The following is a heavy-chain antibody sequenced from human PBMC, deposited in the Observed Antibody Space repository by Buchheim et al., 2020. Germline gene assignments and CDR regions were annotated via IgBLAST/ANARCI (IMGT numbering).Heavy chain of an antibody. CDR2: ISGSGGST. Sequence: VQLVESGGGLVQPGGSLRLSCAASGFTFSSYAMSWVRQAPGKGLEWVSAISGSGGSTYYADSVKGRFTISRDNSKNTLYLQMNSLRAEDTAVYYCAHVLDYYDSSGYYDLGYFDYWGQGTL. CDR1: GFTFSSYA. V-gene: IGHV3-23*04. CDR3: AHVLDYYDSSGYYDLGYFDY. D-gene: IGHD3-22*01. J-gene: IGHJ4*02.